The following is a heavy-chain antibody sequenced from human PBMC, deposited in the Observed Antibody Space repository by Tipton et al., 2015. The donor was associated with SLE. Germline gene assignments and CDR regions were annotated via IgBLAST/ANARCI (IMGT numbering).Heavy chain of an antibody. J-gene: IGHJ3*02. CDR1: GGSFSGYY. CDR3: ARHIGIGLGFCSSTSCHAFDI. D-gene: IGHD2-2*01. Sequence: TLSLTCAVYGGSFSGYYWSWIRQPPGKGLEWIGEINHSGSTNYNPSLKSRVTISVDTSKNQFSLKLSSVTAADTAVYYCARHIGIGLGFCSSTSCHAFDIWGQGTMVTVSS. V-gene: IGHV4-34*01. CDR2: INHSGST.